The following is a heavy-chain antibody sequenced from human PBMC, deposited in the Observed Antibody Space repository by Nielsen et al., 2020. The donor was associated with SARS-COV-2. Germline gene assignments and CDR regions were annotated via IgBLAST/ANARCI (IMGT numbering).Heavy chain of an antibody. Sequence: SLKISCAASGFTFADHAMHWARQVPGRGLEWVSAISWNSGSIGYADSVTGRFTISRDNAKNSLYLQMNSLRAEDTALYYCAKDKRDYGSMTSYGMDVWGQGTTVTVSS. D-gene: IGHD3-10*01. V-gene: IGHV3-9*01. CDR2: ISWNSGSI. CDR1: GFTFADHA. CDR3: AKDKRDYGSMTSYGMDV. J-gene: IGHJ6*02.